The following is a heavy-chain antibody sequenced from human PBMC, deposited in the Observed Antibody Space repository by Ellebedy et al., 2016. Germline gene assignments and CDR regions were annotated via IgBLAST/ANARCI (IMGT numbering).Heavy chain of an antibody. V-gene: IGHV1-2*06. CDR1: GYTFTGYY. CDR2: INPNSGGT. J-gene: IGHJ4*02. Sequence: ASVKVSCKTSGYTFTGYYIHWVRQAPGQGLEWMGRINPNSGGTNYAQKLQGRVTMTTDTSTSTAYMELSSLRSEDTAVYYCARGEETAFDYWGQGTLVTVSS. CDR3: ARGEETAFDY.